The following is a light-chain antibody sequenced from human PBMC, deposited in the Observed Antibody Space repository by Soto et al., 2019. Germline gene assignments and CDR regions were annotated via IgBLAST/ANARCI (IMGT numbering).Light chain of an antibody. J-gene: IGKJ5*01. CDR2: GAS. V-gene: IGKV3D-15*01. Sequence: EIVMTQSPATLSASPGERATLSCRASQSVSSNLAWYQQKPGQAPRLLIYGASTRATGIPARFSGSGSGTDFTITISSMQSEDFAVYYCQQYNKWPPITFGQGTRLEIK. CDR1: QSVSSN. CDR3: QQYNKWPPIT.